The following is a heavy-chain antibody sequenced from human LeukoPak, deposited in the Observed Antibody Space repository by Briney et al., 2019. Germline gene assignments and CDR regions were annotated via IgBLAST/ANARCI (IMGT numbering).Heavy chain of an antibody. CDR3: ARGRGNIVATIFDY. D-gene: IGHD5-12*01. Sequence: GGSLRLSCAASGFTFSSYSMNWVRQAPGKGLEWVAFIRYDGSNKYYADSVKGRFTISRDNSKNTLYLQMNSLRAEDTAVYYCARGRGNIVATIFDYWGQGTLVTVSS. J-gene: IGHJ4*02. CDR1: GFTFSSYS. CDR2: IRYDGSNK. V-gene: IGHV3-30*02.